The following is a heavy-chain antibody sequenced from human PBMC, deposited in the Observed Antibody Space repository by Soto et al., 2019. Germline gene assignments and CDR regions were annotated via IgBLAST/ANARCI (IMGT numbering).Heavy chain of an antibody. CDR3: ARDEAAAAGVYGAYFDY. J-gene: IGHJ4*02. Sequence: QVQLVESGGGVVQPGRSLRLSCAASGFTFSSYAMHWVRQAPGKGLEWVAVISYDRSNKYYADSVKGRFTISRDNSKNKXYLQMNSLRAEDTAVYYCARDEAAAAGVYGAYFDYWGQGPLVTVSS. V-gene: IGHV3-30-3*01. D-gene: IGHD6-13*01. CDR2: ISYDRSNK. CDR1: GFTFSSYA.